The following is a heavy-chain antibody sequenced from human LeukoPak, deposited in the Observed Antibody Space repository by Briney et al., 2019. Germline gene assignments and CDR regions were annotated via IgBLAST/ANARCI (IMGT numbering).Heavy chain of an antibody. J-gene: IGHJ4*02. CDR2: INTNTGNP. Sequence: GASVKVSCKASGYTFTSYGISWVRQAPGQGLEWMGWINTNTGNPTYAQGFTGRFVFSLDTSVSTAYLQISSLKAEDTAVYYCARASRKYSSSYEDYWGQGTLVTVSS. V-gene: IGHV7-4-1*02. D-gene: IGHD6-13*01. CDR1: GYTFTSYG. CDR3: ARASRKYSSSYEDY.